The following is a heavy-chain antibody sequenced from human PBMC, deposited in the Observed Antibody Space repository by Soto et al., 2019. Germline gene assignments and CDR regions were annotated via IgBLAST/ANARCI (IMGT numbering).Heavy chain of an antibody. V-gene: IGHV1-18*01. CDR1: GYTFTHYG. CDR2: ISPQNGNT. D-gene: IGHD3-10*01. CDR3: ARDLRIRGVFGY. J-gene: IGHJ4*02. Sequence: ASVKVSCKASGYTFTHYGITWVRQAPGQGLEWMGWISPQNGNTNYAQKFQGRVTLTTDTSTSTVYLELRSLRSDDTAVYYCARDLRIRGVFGYRGQGPLVTVSS.